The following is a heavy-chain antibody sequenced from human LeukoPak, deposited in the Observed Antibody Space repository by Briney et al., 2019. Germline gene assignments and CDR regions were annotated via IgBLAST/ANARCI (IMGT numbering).Heavy chain of an antibody. Sequence: GESLKISCKGSGYSFNSYWIGWVRQMPGKGLEWMGIIYLGDSDTRYSPSFQGQVTISADKSISTAYLQWSSLKASDTAMYYRARHPSYTSGWPLDYWGQGTLVTVSS. J-gene: IGHJ4*02. V-gene: IGHV5-51*01. CDR1: GYSFNSYW. CDR2: IYLGDSDT. D-gene: IGHD6-19*01. CDR3: ARHPSYTSGWPLDY.